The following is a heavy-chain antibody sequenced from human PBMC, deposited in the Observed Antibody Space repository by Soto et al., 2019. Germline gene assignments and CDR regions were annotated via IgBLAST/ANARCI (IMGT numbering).Heavy chain of an antibody. J-gene: IGHJ3*02. D-gene: IGHD3-22*01. Sequence: GGSLRLSCAASGFTFDDYAMHWVRQAPGKGLEWVSGISWNSGSIGYADSVKGRFTISRDNAKNSLYLQMNSLRAEDTALYYWAKGIYDSIKFVAFDIWGQGKMV. CDR3: AKGIYDSIKFVAFDI. V-gene: IGHV3-9*01. CDR2: ISWNSGSI. CDR1: GFTFDDYA.